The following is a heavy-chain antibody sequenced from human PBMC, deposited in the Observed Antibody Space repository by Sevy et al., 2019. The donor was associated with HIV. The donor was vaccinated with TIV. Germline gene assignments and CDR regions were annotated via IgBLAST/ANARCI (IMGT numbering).Heavy chain of an antibody. CDR3: ARPYGSGSWEAFDL. Sequence: GGSLRLSCAASGFTFNSYTMNWVRQAPGKGLEWVSSISFSNNYIYHADSVKGRFTISRDNARNSLFLQMNSLRVEDTALYYCARPYGSGSWEAFDLWGRGTLVTVSS. J-gene: IGHJ3*01. CDR1: GFTFNSYT. D-gene: IGHD3-10*01. V-gene: IGHV3-21*01. CDR2: ISFSNNYI.